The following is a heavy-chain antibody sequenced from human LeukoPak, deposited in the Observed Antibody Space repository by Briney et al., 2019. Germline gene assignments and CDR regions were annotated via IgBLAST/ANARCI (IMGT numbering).Heavy chain of an antibody. D-gene: IGHD3-22*01. CDR2: ISSSSSTI. Sequence: PGGSLRLSCAASGLTFSSYSMNWVRQAPGKGLEWVSYISSSSSTIYYADSVKGRFTISRDNAKNSLYLQMNSLRAEDTAVYYCARDRSSGYYGTSDYWGQGTLVTVSS. CDR1: GLTFSSYS. CDR3: ARDRSSGYYGTSDY. J-gene: IGHJ4*02. V-gene: IGHV3-48*01.